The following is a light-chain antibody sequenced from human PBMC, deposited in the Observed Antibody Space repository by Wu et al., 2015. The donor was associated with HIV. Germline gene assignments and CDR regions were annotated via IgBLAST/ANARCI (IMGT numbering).Light chain of an antibody. CDR3: QQYNNWSGS. J-gene: IGKJ2*03. CDR1: QSVSSK. V-gene: IGKV3-15*01. Sequence: EIVMTQSPATLSVSPGERATLSCRASQSVSSKFAWYQQKPGQAPRLLIYGASTRATGIPARFSGSGSGTEFTLTISSLQSEDFAVYYCQQYNNWSGSFGQGTKLEIK. CDR2: GAS.